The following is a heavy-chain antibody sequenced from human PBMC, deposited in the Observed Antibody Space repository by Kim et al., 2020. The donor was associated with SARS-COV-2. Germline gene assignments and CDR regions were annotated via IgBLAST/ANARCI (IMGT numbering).Heavy chain of an antibody. J-gene: IGHJ4*02. Sequence: SGKGRFNISRDISKITRSLQMNSLRAEDTAVYYCARSGSYFRGVDYWGQGTLVTVSS. V-gene: IGHV3-30*01. D-gene: IGHD1-26*01. CDR3: ARSGSYFRGVDY.